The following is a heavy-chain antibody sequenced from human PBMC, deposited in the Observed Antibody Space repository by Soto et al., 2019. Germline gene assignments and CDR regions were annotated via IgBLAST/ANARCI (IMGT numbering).Heavy chain of an antibody. CDR1: GYTFTGYY. Sequence: ASVKVSCKPSGYTFTGYYIHWVRLAPGQGLEWMGWINTNSGGTNFAQKFQGWVTMTRDTSISTAYMELSGLKSDDTALYYCARTSSTYYGMDVWGQGTTVTVSS. CDR3: ARTSSTYYGMDV. J-gene: IGHJ6*02. V-gene: IGHV1-2*04. CDR2: INTNSGGT.